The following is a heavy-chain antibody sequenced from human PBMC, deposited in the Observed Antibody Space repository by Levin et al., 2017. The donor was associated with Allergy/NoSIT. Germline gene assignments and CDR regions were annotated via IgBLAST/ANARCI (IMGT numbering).Heavy chain of an antibody. J-gene: IGHJ4*02. CDR2: INHSGST. V-gene: IGHV4-34*01. CDR1: GGSFSGYY. CDR3: ARSVAGLDY. D-gene: IGHD6-19*01. Sequence: SETLSLTCAVYGGSFSGYYWSWIRQPPGKGLEWIGEINHSGSTNYNPSLKSRVTISGDTSKNQFSLKLSSVTAADTAVYYCARSVAGLDYWGQGTLVTVSS.